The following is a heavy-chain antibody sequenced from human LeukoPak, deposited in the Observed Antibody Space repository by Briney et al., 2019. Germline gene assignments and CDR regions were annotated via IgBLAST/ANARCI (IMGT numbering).Heavy chain of an antibody. V-gene: IGHV3-53*01. J-gene: IGHJ4*02. Sequence: GGSLRLSCAASGFTVSSNYMSWVRQAPGKGLEWVSVIYSGGSTYYADSVKGRFTISRDNSKNTLYIQMNSLRAEDTAVYYCASLNGWLRAFDYWGQGTLVTVSS. D-gene: IGHD5-12*01. CDR1: GFTVSSNY. CDR2: IYSGGST. CDR3: ASLNGWLRAFDY.